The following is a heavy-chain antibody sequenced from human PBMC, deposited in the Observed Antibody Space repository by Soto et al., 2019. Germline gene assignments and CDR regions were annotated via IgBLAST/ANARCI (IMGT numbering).Heavy chain of an antibody. CDR2: IYYSGST. Sequence: QLQLQESGPGLVKPSETLSLTCTVSGGSISSSSYYWGWIRQPPGKGLEWIGSIYYSGSTYYNPSLKSRVTISVDTSKNQFSLKLSSVTAADTAVYYCARISPVVVVPAATGVDAFDIWGQGTMVTVSS. CDR1: GGSISSSSYY. D-gene: IGHD2-2*01. J-gene: IGHJ3*02. CDR3: ARISPVVVVPAATGVDAFDI. V-gene: IGHV4-39*01.